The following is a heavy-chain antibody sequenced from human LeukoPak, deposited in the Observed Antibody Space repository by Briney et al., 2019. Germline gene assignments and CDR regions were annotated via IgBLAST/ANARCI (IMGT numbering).Heavy chain of an antibody. V-gene: IGHV4-61*01. CDR1: GGSVSSGIYY. J-gene: IGHJ4*02. Sequence: PSETLSLTCTVSGGSVSSGIYYWSWIRQPPGKGLEWIGYVYYSGSTNYNPSLKSRVTISVDTSKNQFSLKLSSVTAADTAVYYCARRYSSSSDFDYWGQGTLVTVSS. CDR2: VYYSGST. CDR3: ARRYSSSSDFDY. D-gene: IGHD6-6*01.